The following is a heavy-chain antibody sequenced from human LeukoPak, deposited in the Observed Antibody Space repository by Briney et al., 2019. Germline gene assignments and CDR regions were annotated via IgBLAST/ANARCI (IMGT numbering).Heavy chain of an antibody. CDR3: ATPKADYYPFDY. CDR2: IRYDGSYQ. CDR1: GFTSSTYD. Sequence: PGGSLRLSCAASGFTSSTYDMHWVRQAPGKGLEWLAFIRYDGSYQYYADSVNGRFTISRDNSKNTLYLQMNSLRPEDTAVYYCATPKADYYPFDYWGQGTLVTVSS. V-gene: IGHV3-30*02. D-gene: IGHD3-22*01. J-gene: IGHJ4*02.